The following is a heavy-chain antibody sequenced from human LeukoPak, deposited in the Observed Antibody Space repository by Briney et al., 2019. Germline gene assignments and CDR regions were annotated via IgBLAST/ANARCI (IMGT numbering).Heavy chain of an antibody. CDR1: GGSISSGDYY. Sequence: PSETLSLTCTVSGGSISSGDYYWSWIRQPPGKGLEWIGYIYYSGSTYYNPSLKSRVTISVDTSKNQFSPKLSSVTAADTAVYYCARGAYDSSCYYLFGYYYYGMDGWGEGTTVTVSS. V-gene: IGHV4-30-4*01. D-gene: IGHD3-22*01. J-gene: IGHJ6*04. CDR2: IYYSGST. CDR3: ARGAYDSSCYYLFGYYYYGMDG.